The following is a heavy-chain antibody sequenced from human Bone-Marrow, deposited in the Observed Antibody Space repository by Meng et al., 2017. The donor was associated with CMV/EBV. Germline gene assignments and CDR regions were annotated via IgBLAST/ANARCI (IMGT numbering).Heavy chain of an antibody. CDR3: VKGGDCSSTSCYLDL. CDR1: GFTFDDYA. V-gene: IGHV3-9*03. Sequence: SLKISCAASGFTFDDYAMHWVRQVPGKGLEWVSGITWDSGSIEYADSVKGRFTISRDNAKNSMYLQMNSLRTEDMAFYYCVKGGDCSSTSCYLDLWGRGTLVTVSS. D-gene: IGHD2-2*01. CDR2: ITWDSGSI. J-gene: IGHJ2*01.